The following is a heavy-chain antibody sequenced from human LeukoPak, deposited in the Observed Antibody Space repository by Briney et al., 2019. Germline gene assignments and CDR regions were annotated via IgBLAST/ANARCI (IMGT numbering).Heavy chain of an antibody. CDR2: INHSGST. CDR3: ARGGRGCTGGVCGFRWHNWFDP. J-gene: IGHJ5*02. D-gene: IGHD2-8*02. V-gene: IGHV4-34*01. CDR1: GGSFSGYY. Sequence: SETLSLTCAVYGGSFSGYYWSWIRQPPGKGLEWIGEINHSGSTNYNPSLKSRVTISVDTSKNQFSLKLSSVTAADTAVYYCARGGRGCTGGVCGFRWHNWFDPWGQGTLVTVSS.